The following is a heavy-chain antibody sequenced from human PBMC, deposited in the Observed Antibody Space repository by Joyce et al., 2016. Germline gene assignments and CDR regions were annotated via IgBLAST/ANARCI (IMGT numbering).Heavy chain of an antibody. CDR3: VRDIVASSPSYFDF. V-gene: IGHV3-30-3*01. J-gene: IGHJ4*02. D-gene: IGHD5-12*01. CDR2: RSYDGSRA. Sequence: QVQLVESGGGVVQPGSSLRLSCAVSGFGFNAYGLHWSRQAPGKGLEWVAYRSYDGSRADYADSVKGRFTISGDSSKNTLYLQMHSLRVEDTAVYYCVRDIVASSPSYFDFWGQGTPVTVSP. CDR1: GFGFNAYG.